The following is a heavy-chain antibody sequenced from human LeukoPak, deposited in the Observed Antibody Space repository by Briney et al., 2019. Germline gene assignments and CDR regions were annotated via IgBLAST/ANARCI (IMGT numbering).Heavy chain of an antibody. CDR1: GGSISSYY. Sequence: SETLSLTCTVSGGSISSYYWSWIRQPPGQGLEWIGYIYYSGSTNYNPSLKSRVTISVDTSKNQFSLKLSSVTAADTAVYYCARRQEYSSGWTPYYYYYMDVWGKGTTVTVSS. CDR3: ARRQEYSSGWTPYYYYYMDV. J-gene: IGHJ6*03. V-gene: IGHV4-59*08. CDR2: IYYSGST. D-gene: IGHD6-19*01.